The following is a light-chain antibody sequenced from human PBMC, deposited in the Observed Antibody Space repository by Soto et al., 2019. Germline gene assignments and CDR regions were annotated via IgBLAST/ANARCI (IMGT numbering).Light chain of an antibody. CDR2: DVS. CDR3: CSYAGSYTLWV. CDR1: SSDVGGYNY. J-gene: IGLJ3*02. V-gene: IGLV2-11*01. Sequence: QSALTQPRSVSGYPGQSVTISCTGTSSDVGGYNYVSWYQQHPGKAPKLMIYDVSKRPSGVPDRFSGSKSGNTASLTISGLQAEDEADYYCCSYAGSYTLWVFGGGTKLTVL.